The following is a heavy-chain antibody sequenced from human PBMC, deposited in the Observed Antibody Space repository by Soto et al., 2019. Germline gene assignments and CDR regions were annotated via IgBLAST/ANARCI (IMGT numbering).Heavy chain of an antibody. CDR2: IYYSGDT. Sequence: PSETLSLTCTVSGGSISSSSYYWGWIRQPPGQGLEWIATIYYSGDTFHNPSLKSRVTISVDTSKNQFSLRLSSVTAADTAVYYCARLGYYHSGGPPWGQGTLVTVSS. D-gene: IGHD3-22*01. V-gene: IGHV4-39*01. J-gene: IGHJ4*02. CDR1: GGSISSSSYY. CDR3: ARLGYYHSGGPP.